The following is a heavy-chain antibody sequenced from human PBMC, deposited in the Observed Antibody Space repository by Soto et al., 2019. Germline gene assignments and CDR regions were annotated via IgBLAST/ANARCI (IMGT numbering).Heavy chain of an antibody. CDR1: GFTFSSYA. J-gene: IGHJ4*02. CDR3: AKRSSSSTSDY. V-gene: IGHV3-23*01. D-gene: IGHD6-6*01. CDR2: ISGSDDST. Sequence: EVQLFASGGGLVQPGESLRLSCAASGFTFSSYAISWVRQAPGKGLEWVTVISGSDDSTYYADSVKGRFTISRDNAKNTLYLPTNRATGEDTAVYYCAKRSSSSTSDYWCQGTPVTVSS.